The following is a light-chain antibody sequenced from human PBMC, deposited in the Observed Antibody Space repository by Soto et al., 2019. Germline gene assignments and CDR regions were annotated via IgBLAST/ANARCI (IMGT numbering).Light chain of an antibody. Sequence: QSALTQPPSLSGAPGQRVTISCTGSGSNIGAPYDVHWYQHLPGTAPKLLIYGSPNRPSGVPGRFSGSKSGTSASLAITGLQAEDEADYYCQSYDSSLSGYVFGAGTRSPS. CDR3: QSYDSSLSGYV. CDR2: GSP. V-gene: IGLV1-40*01. J-gene: IGLJ1*01. CDR1: GSNIGAPYD.